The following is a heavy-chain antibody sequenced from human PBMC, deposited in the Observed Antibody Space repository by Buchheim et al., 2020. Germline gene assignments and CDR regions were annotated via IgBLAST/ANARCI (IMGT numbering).Heavy chain of an antibody. CDR2: IWYDGSNK. CDR1: GFTFSSYG. J-gene: IGHJ6*02. D-gene: IGHD2-15*01. V-gene: IGHV3-33*01. CDR3: ARVGRGPYPYYYYYGMDV. Sequence: QVQLVESGGGVVQPGRSLRLSCAASGFTFSSYGMHWVRQAPGKGLEWVAVIWYDGSNKYYADSVKGRFTISRDNSKNTLYLQMNSLRAEDTAVYYCARVGRGPYPYYYYYGMDVWGQGTT.